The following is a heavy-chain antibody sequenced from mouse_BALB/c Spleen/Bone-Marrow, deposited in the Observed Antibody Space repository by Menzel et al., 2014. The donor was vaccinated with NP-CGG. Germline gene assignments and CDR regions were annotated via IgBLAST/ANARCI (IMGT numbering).Heavy chain of an antibody. CDR1: GISIXTGNYR. J-gene: IGHJ2*01. Sequence: EVQLQESGPGQVKPSQTVSLTCTVTGISIXTGNYRWSWIRQFPGNKLEWIGYIYYSGTITYNPSLTSRTTITRDTSKNQFFLEMNSLTAEDTATYYCARYGNYFDYWGQGTTLTVSS. CDR2: IYYSGTI. D-gene: IGHD2-1*01. V-gene: IGHV3-5*02. CDR3: ARYGNYFDY.